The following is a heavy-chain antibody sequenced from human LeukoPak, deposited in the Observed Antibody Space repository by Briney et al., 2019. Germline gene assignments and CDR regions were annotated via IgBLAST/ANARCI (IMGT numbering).Heavy chain of an antibody. V-gene: IGHV1-2*02. CDR1: GYTFTGYY. J-gene: IGHJ6*03. Sequence: ASVKVSCKASGYTFTGYYMHWVRQAPGQGLEWMGWINPNSGGTNYAQKFQGRVTMTRDTSISTAYMELSRLRSDDTAVYYCARAPLIVVVPAARPFMDVWGKGTTVTVSS. CDR3: ARAPLIVVVPAARPFMDV. CDR2: INPNSGGT. D-gene: IGHD2-2*02.